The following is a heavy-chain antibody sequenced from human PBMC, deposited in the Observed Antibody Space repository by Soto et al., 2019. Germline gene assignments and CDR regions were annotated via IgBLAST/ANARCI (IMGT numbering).Heavy chain of an antibody. Sequence: ASVKVSCKASGYTFTSYGISWVRQAPGQGLEWMGWISAYNGNTNYAQKLQGRVTMTTDTSTSTAYMELRSLRSDDTAVYYCARAAPLQELYGAEMDVWGKGTTVTVSS. CDR2: ISAYNGNT. J-gene: IGHJ6*04. D-gene: IGHD1-7*01. V-gene: IGHV1-18*01. CDR1: GYTFTSYG. CDR3: ARAAPLQELYGAEMDV.